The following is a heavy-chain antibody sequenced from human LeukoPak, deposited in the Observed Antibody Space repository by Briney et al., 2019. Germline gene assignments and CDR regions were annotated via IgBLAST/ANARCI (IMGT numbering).Heavy chain of an antibody. Sequence: ASVKVSCTASGYTSTSYAISWVRQAPGQGLEWMGGIIPIFGTANYAQKFQGRVTITADESTSTAYMELSSLRSEDTAVYYCARDSEKLYGDYALDYWGQGTLVTVSS. CDR2: IIPIFGTA. CDR3: ARDSEKLYGDYALDY. V-gene: IGHV1-69*13. J-gene: IGHJ4*02. D-gene: IGHD4-17*01. CDR1: GYTSTSYA.